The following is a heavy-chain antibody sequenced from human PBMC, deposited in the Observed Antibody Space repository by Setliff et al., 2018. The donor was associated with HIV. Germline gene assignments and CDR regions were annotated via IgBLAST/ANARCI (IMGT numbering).Heavy chain of an antibody. V-gene: IGHV3-23*01. CDR1: GFTFSSYA. CDR3: VRGLAAAGGYAMDV. CDR2: ISGSDDGS. D-gene: IGHD6-13*01. J-gene: IGHJ6*02. Sequence: SGFTFSSYAMSWVRQAPGKGLEWVSDISGSDDGSSFAHYADSVKGRFTISRDNSKNTLYLQMNSLRAEDTAVYYCVRGLAAAGGYAMDVWGQGTTVTVSS.